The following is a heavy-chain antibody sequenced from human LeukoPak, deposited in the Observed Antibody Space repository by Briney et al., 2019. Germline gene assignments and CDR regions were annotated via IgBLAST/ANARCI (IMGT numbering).Heavy chain of an antibody. CDR3: ARELDGVWFGET. J-gene: IGHJ5*02. CDR1: GYTFTSNY. Sequence: VASVKVSCKAFGYTFTSNYMHWVRQAPGQGPEWMGVISPSGGSTTYAQKFQGRVTLTRDMSTSTDYLELSSLRSEDTAVYYCARELDGVWFGETWGQGTLVTVSS. V-gene: IGHV1-46*01. D-gene: IGHD3-10*01. CDR2: ISPSGGST.